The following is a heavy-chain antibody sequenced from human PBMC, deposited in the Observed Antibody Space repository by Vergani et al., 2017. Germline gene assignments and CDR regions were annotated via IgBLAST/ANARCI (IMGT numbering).Heavy chain of an antibody. CDR1: GFTFSSYS. V-gene: IGHV3-74*02. CDR3: ARADLAYCGGDCLGGAFDI. J-gene: IGHJ3*02. D-gene: IGHD2-21*02. CDR2: INSDGSST. Sequence: EVQLVESGGGLVKPGGSLRLSCAASGFTFSSYSMNWVRQAPGKGLEWVSRINSDGSSTSHADSVKGRFTISRDNDKNTLYVQMNSLRAEDTGVYYCARADLAYCGGDCLGGAFDIWGQGTMVTVSS.